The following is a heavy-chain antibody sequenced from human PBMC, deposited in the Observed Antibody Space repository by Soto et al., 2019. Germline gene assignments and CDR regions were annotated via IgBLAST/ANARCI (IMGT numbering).Heavy chain of an antibody. CDR2: ISGSGVGT. J-gene: IGHJ4*02. D-gene: IGHD3-22*01. CDR1: GFIFRNYA. Sequence: EVQLLESGGGPVQPGGSLRLSCEASGFIFRNYAMSWVRQAPGKGLEWVSSISGSGVGTYYADSVQGRFTISRDNSTNTLFLQLSSLRAEDTALYYCAKDVDTVGLSDGSGYFDLWGQGALVTVSS. V-gene: IGHV3-23*01. CDR3: AKDVDTVGLSDGSGYFDL.